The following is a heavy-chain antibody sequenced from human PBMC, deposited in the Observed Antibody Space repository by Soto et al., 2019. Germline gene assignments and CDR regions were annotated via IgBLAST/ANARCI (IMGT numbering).Heavy chain of an antibody. CDR3: ARDPLNTSHWSSRRCYIPSITGNF. Sequence: ASVKVSCKASGYTFTGYYMYWVRQAPGQALEWMGWINPNSGGTNYAQKFQGRVTMTRDTSISTAYMELSRLRSDDTAVYYCARDPLNTSHWSSRRCYIPSITGNFWGQGTLVTVSS. J-gene: IGHJ4*02. CDR1: GYTFTGYY. D-gene: IGHD2-2*02. V-gene: IGHV1-2*02. CDR2: INPNSGGT.